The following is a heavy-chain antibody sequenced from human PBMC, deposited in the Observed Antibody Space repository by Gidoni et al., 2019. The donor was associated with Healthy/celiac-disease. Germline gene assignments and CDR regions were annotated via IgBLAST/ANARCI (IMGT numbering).Heavy chain of an antibody. CDR3: AKGGAVVAPYGMDV. CDR2: ISGSGGST. Sequence: EVQLLASGGGLGQPGGSLSLSCAASGFTFSSYAMSWVRQATGKGLEWVSAISGSGGSTYYADSVKGRFTISRDNSKNTLYLQMNSLRAEDTAVYYCAKGGAVVAPYGMDVWGQGTTVTVSS. CDR1: GFTFSSYA. J-gene: IGHJ6*02. V-gene: IGHV3-23*01. D-gene: IGHD2-2*01.